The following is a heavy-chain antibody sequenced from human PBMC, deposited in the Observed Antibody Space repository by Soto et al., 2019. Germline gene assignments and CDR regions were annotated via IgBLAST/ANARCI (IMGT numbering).Heavy chain of an antibody. J-gene: IGHJ5*02. Sequence: QVQLVQSGAEVKKPGSSVKVSCKASGGTFSSYAISWVRQAPGQGLEWMGGIIPIFGTANYAQKFQGRVTLTADESTRTAYMELSSLRSEDTAVYYCARGYYYGSGSYGSWFDPWGQGTLVTVSS. CDR2: IIPIFGTA. CDR3: ARGYYYGSGSYGSWFDP. V-gene: IGHV1-69*12. D-gene: IGHD3-10*01. CDR1: GGTFSSYA.